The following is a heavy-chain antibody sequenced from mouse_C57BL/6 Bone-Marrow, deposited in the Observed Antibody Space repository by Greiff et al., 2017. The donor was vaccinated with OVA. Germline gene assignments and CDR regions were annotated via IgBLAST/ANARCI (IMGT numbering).Heavy chain of an antibody. CDR1: GFTFSDYG. CDR2: ISSGNSTT. V-gene: IGHV5-17*01. CDR3: AKELYRLDWFAY. J-gene: IGHJ3*01. D-gene: IGHD1-3*01. Sequence: EVKLVESGGGLVKPGGSLKLSCAASGFTFSDYGMHWVRQAPEKGLAWVAYISSGNSTTYYADTVKGRFIISRDNAKNTLFLQMTSLRSEDTAMYYCAKELYRLDWFAYWGQGTLVTVSA.